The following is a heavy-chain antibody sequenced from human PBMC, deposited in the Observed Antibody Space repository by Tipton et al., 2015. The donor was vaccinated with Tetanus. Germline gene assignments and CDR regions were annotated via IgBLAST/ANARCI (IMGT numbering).Heavy chain of an antibody. CDR1: GFTFSSYA. CDR3: AKEWDYYGSGSSTNIDAFDI. D-gene: IGHD3-10*01. Sequence: LSLTCAASGFTFSSYAMSWVRQAPGKGLEWVSAISGSGGSTYYADSVKGLFTITRDNSKNTLYLQMNSLRAEVTAVYYCAKEWDYYGSGSSTNIDAFDIWGQGTMVSVSS. J-gene: IGHJ3*02. CDR2: ISGSGGST. V-gene: IGHV3-23*01.